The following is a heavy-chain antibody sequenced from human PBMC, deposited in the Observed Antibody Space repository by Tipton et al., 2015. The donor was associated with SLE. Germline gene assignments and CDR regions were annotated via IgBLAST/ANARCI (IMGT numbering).Heavy chain of an antibody. V-gene: IGHV4-59*01. CDR1: GGSISSYY. CDR3: ARASPTAPYYYYYMDV. D-gene: IGHD4-17*01. J-gene: IGHJ6*03. Sequence: TLSLTCTVSGGSISSYYWSWIRQPPGKGLEWIGYIYYSGSTNYNPSLKRLVTISVATSKNQFSLKLSSVTAADTAVYYCARASPTAPYYYYYMDVWGKGTTVTVSS. CDR2: IYYSGST.